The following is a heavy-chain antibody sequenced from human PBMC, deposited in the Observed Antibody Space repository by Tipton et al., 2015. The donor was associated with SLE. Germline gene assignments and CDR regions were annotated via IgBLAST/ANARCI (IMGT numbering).Heavy chain of an antibody. D-gene: IGHD6-25*01. V-gene: IGHV3-74*01. CDR1: GFTFRSYW. J-gene: IGHJ4*02. CDR2: IYADGSVT. CDR3: ARAPHPSSGLDY. Sequence: SLRLSCAASGFTFRSYWMHWVRQAPGKGLMWVATIYADGSVTHYADSVRGRFTISRDNAKNTLSLQIDTLRAEDTAVYFCARAPHPSSGLDYWGQGTLVTVSS.